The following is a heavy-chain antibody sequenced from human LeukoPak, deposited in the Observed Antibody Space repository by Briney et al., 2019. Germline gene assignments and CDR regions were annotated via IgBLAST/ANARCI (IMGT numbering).Heavy chain of an antibody. CDR3: ARAGYSYGYDYYYYYMDV. CDR2: IYTSGST. V-gene: IGHV4-61*02. Sequence: SETLSLTCTVSGGSISSGSYYWSWIWQPAGKGLEWIGRIYTSGSTNYNPSLKSRVTISVDTSKNQFSLKLSSVTAADTAVYYCARAGYSYGYDYYYYYMDVWGKGTTVTISS. CDR1: GGSISSGSYY. D-gene: IGHD5-18*01. J-gene: IGHJ6*03.